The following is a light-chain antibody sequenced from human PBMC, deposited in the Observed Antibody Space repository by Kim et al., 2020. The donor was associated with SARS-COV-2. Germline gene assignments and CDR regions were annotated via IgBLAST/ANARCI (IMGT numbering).Light chain of an antibody. CDR1: QRVSNNY. Sequence: SQGERATLSCRASQRVSNNYVAWYQQKPGQPPRLLIYGASSWATGIPVRFSGSGSGTDFTLTISRLEPEDFAVYYCQQYGTSPLTFGQGTKVDIK. V-gene: IGKV3-20*01. CDR3: QQYGTSPLT. J-gene: IGKJ1*01. CDR2: GAS.